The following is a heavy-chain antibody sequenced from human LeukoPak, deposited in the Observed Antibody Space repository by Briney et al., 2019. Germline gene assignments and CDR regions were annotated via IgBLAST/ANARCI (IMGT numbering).Heavy chain of an antibody. Sequence: GGSLRLSSAASAFTFSGYSMNWVRLAPGKGLEWVSSISGSSGSIYYADSVKGRFTISRDNAKNSLDLQMNSLRAEDTAVYYCARANPPAISFFDWWGQGTLVSVSS. V-gene: IGHV3-21*01. CDR2: ISGSSGSI. CDR1: AFTFSGYS. D-gene: IGHD3-9*01. CDR3: ARANPPAISFFDW. J-gene: IGHJ4*02.